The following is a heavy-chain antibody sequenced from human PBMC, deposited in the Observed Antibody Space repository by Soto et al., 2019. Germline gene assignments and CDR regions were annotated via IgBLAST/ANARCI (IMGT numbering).Heavy chain of an antibody. D-gene: IGHD4-17*01. V-gene: IGHV3-30-3*01. CDR2: ISFDGSNE. CDR1: GFTFSDYA. CDR3: ARPAATVIFYSGMDV. J-gene: IGHJ6*02. Sequence: QVQLVEFGGGVVQPGRSLRLSCAASGFTFSDYAMHWVRQAPGKGLERVAIISFDGSNEHYADSVQGRFTISRDNSENTLYLQMNSLRADDTAVYYCARPAATVIFYSGMDVWGQGTTVTVSS.